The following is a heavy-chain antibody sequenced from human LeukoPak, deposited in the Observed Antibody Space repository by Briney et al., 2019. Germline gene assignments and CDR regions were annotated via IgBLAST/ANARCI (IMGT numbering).Heavy chain of an antibody. CDR3: ARLWSHSKTEDY. D-gene: IGHD3-16*01. CDR1: GDSISSGLYS. V-gene: IGHV4-39*01. CDR2: IYHNGDT. Sequence: SETLSLTCTVSGDSISSGLYSWGWIRQPPGEGLEWIGNIYHNGDTYYYPSLRSRVTISVDTSENQFSLNLRSVTAADTAVYYCARLWSHSKTEDYWGQGTVVTVSS. J-gene: IGHJ4*02.